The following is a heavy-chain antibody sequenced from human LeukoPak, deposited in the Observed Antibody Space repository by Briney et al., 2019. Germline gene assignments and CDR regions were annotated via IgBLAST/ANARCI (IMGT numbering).Heavy chain of an antibody. J-gene: IGHJ4*02. Sequence: GGSLRLSCAASGFTFSTYWMHWVRQGPGKGLVWVSRINSDGTTTNYADSVKGRFTISRDNAKNTLYLQMNSLRAEDTAVYYCAGDRVTTEYWGQGTLVTVS. V-gene: IGHV3-74*01. D-gene: IGHD4-17*01. CDR3: AGDRVTTEY. CDR1: GFTFSTYW. CDR2: INSDGTTT.